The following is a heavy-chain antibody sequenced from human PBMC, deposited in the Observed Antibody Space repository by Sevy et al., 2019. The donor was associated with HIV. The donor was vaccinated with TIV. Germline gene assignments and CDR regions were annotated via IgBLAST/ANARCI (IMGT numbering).Heavy chain of an antibody. CDR2: IGTVRDR. V-gene: IGHV3-13*01. CDR3: VRGAMIGFDY. CDR1: GFTFSSVD. D-gene: IGHD2-21*01. J-gene: IGHJ4*02. Sequence: GGSLRLSCAASGFTFSSVDFHWVRQAAGEGLEWVSSIGTVRDRYYLVSVRGRFTISREDAKNALSLQMNNLGVDDTAVYFCVRGAMIGFDYWGQGALVTVSS.